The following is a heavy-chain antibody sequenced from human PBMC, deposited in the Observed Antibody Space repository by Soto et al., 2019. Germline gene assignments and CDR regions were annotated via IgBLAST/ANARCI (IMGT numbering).Heavy chain of an antibody. V-gene: IGHV4-30-2*01. CDR3: AREGEHYFGSGRRFDP. CDR1: GGSIGSGYYS. J-gene: IGHJ5*02. CDR2: IFHTGST. Sequence: TLSLTCAVSGGSIGSGYYSWSWIRQPPGKGLEWIGYIFHTGSTYYNPSLKSRVTMSLDRSRNQFSLNLNSVTAADTAMYFCAREGEHYFGSGRRFDPWGQGTLVTVSS. D-gene: IGHD3-10*01.